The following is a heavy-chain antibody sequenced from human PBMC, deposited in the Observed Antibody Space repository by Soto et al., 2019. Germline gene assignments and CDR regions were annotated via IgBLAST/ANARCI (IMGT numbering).Heavy chain of an antibody. CDR1: GFTFSSYS. J-gene: IGHJ6*02. CDR2: ISSSSRTI. CDR3: ARRYRVRGWDYYGMDV. D-gene: IGHD1-26*01. V-gene: IGHV3-48*02. Sequence: EVQLVESGGGLVQPGGSLRLSCAASGFTFSSYSMNWVRQAPGKGLEWVSYISSSSRTIYYADSVKGRFTISRDNAKNSLYLQMNSLRDEDTAVYYCARRYRVRGWDYYGMDVWGQGTTVTVSS.